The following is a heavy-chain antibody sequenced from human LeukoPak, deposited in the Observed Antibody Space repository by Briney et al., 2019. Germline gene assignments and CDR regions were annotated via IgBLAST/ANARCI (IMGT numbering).Heavy chain of an antibody. J-gene: IGHJ4*02. V-gene: IGHV4-59*12. CDR1: GGSISSYY. Sequence: PSETLSLTCTVSGGSISSYYWSWIRQPPGKGLEWIGYIYYSGSTNYNPSLKSRVTISVDTSKNQFSLKLSSVTAADTALYYCARERPGYSSSFDYWGQGTPVTVSS. CDR2: IYYSGST. D-gene: IGHD6-13*01. CDR3: ARERPGYSSSFDY.